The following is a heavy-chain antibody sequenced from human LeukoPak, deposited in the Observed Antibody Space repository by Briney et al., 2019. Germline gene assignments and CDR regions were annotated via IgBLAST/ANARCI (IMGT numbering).Heavy chain of an antibody. J-gene: IGHJ6*02. V-gene: IGHV4-39*01. CDR3: ARHGWNPAIAVIYGMDV. D-gene: IGHD6-19*01. CDR2: IHYSGTT. CDR1: GGSISSNSYF. Sequence: PSETLSLTCTVSGGSISSNSYFWGWIRQPPGMGLEWIGSIHYSGTTYYNPSPKSRVIISVDTSENQLSLKLSSVTAADTAVYYCARHGWNPAIAVIYGMDVWGQGTTVTVSS.